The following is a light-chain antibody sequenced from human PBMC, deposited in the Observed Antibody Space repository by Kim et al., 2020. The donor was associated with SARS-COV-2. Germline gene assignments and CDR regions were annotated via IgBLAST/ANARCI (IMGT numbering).Light chain of an antibody. Sequence: SVSPGESATLSCRSSQSLSDNLAWYQHKPGQAPRLLIYGVSFRAIGIPARFSGSGSGTEFTLTIRSLQSEDFAVYYCQQYNDGRTCGQGTKVDIK. CDR2: GVS. CDR3: QQYNDGRT. J-gene: IGKJ1*01. CDR1: QSLSDN. V-gene: IGKV3-15*01.